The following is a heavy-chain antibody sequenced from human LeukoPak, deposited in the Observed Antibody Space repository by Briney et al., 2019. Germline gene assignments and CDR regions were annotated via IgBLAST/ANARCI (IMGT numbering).Heavy chain of an antibody. D-gene: IGHD6-19*01. J-gene: IGHJ3*01. CDR3: AKDLALAGTGGGFDV. V-gene: IGHV3-23*01. Sequence: GGSLRLSCAASGFTFTTYAINWVRQTPGKGLEWVSGISGGGDKAYYADSVNGRFTISRDNSKNTVSLQMSSLRAEDTALYYCAKDLALAGTGGGFDVWGQGTRVAVSS. CDR1: GFTFTTYA. CDR2: ISGGGDKA.